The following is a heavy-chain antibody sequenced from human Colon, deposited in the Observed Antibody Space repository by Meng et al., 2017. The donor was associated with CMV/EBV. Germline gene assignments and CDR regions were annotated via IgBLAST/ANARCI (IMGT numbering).Heavy chain of an antibody. CDR1: GVSISSSSYY. CDR2: IYYSGST. Sequence: SETLSLTCTVSGVSISSSSYYWGWIRQPPGKGLEWIGSIYYSGSTYYNPSLKSRVTICVDTSKNQFSLKLSSVTAADTAVYYCVRHGDCSSTSCPYAFDIWGQGTTVTVSS. CDR3: VRHGDCSSTSCPYAFDI. V-gene: IGHV4-39*01. D-gene: IGHD2-2*01. J-gene: IGHJ3*02.